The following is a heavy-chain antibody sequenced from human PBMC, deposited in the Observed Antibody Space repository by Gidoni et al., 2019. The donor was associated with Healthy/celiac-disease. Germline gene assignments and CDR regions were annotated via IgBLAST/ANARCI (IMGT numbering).Heavy chain of an antibody. CDR1: GYTFTSYA. Sequence: QVQLVQSGAEVKKPGASVKVSCKASGYTFTSYAMHWVRQAPGQRLEWMGWINAGHGNTKYSQKFQGRVTITRDTSASTAYMELSSLRSEDTAVYYCARVYSYGEASDYWGQGTLVTVSS. D-gene: IGHD5-18*01. CDR3: ARVYSYGEASDY. CDR2: INAGHGNT. J-gene: IGHJ4*02. V-gene: IGHV1-3*01.